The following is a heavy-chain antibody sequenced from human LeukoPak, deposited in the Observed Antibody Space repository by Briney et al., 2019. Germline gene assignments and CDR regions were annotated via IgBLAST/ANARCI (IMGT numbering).Heavy chain of an antibody. CDR1: GFTVSSNY. J-gene: IGHJ4*02. D-gene: IGHD3-10*01. Sequence: GGSLRLSCAASGFTVSSNYMSWVRQAPGKGLEWVSVIYSGGSTYYADSVKGRFTISRDNSKNTLYLQMNSLRAEDTAVYYCAKVGHIWFGELVDDYWGPGTLVTVSS. CDR3: AKVGHIWFGELVDDY. V-gene: IGHV3-53*01. CDR2: IYSGGST.